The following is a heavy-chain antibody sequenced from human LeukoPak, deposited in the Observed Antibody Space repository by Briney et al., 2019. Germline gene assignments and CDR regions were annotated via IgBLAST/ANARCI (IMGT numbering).Heavy chain of an antibody. J-gene: IGHJ4*02. Sequence: GGALRLSCAASGFTFSSYGMHWVRQAPGKGLEWVAFIRYDGSNKYYADSVRGRFTISRDNAKNTLYLQMNSLRAEDTSVYYCARDGAGFDYWGQGTLVAVSS. CDR1: GFTFSSYG. D-gene: IGHD3-16*01. CDR2: IRYDGSNK. CDR3: ARDGAGFDY. V-gene: IGHV3-30*02.